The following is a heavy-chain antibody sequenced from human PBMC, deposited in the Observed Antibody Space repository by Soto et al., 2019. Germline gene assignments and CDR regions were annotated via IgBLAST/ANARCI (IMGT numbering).Heavy chain of an antibody. CDR2: VYWDDDK. J-gene: IGHJ4*02. Sequence: QITLKESGPTLVKPTQTLTLTCTLSGFSLSTSGVGVGWIRQPPGKALEWLALVYWDDDKRYSPSLKSRLTITTDTSKNQVDLRMANMDPVDTATYYCARHMTTVGYFDYRGQGTLVTVSS. CDR3: ARHMTTVGYFDY. V-gene: IGHV2-5*02. D-gene: IGHD4-17*01. CDR1: GFSLSTSGVG.